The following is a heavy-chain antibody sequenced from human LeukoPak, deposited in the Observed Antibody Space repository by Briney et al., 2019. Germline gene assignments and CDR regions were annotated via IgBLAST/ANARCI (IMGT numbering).Heavy chain of an antibody. D-gene: IGHD6-19*01. CDR1: GLTLSTYW. V-gene: IGHV3-7*01. CDR2: IKQDGSEK. Sequence: PGGSLRFSCAASGLTLSTYWMTWVRQAPGKGLEWVANIKQDGSEKYYVDSVKGRFTISRDNAKRLLYLQMNSLRVEDTAVYYCARDRGSSGRLGRFDNWGQGTLVTVSP. J-gene: IGHJ4*02. CDR3: ARDRGSSGRLGRFDN.